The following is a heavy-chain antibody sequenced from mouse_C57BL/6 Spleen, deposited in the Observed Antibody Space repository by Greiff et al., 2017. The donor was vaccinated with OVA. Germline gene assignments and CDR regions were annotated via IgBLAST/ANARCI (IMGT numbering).Heavy chain of an antibody. J-gene: IGHJ4*01. Sequence: EVHLVESGEGLVKPGGSLKLSCAASGFTFSSYAMSWVRQTPEKRLEWVAYISSGGDYIYYADTVKGRFTISRDNARNTLYLQMSSLKSEDTAMYYCTRSITTVVARSYYYAMDYWGQGTSVTVSS. CDR1: GFTFSSYA. V-gene: IGHV5-9-1*02. D-gene: IGHD1-1*01. CDR3: TRSITTVVARSYYYAMDY. CDR2: ISSGGDYI.